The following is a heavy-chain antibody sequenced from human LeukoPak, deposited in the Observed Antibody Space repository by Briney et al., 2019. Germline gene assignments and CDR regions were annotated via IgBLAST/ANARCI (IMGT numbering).Heavy chain of an antibody. Sequence: SETLSLTCNVSGGSISTSDHFWGWVRQPPGKGLEWIGNVFFSGYTYYSPSLKSRVTLSIDTSNKQFSLKLNSVTAADTAVYYCARHGNRHNWNDVAFDIWGQGTLVIVSS. CDR2: VFFSGYT. CDR1: GGSISTSDHF. CDR3: ARHGNRHNWNDVAFDI. J-gene: IGHJ3*02. D-gene: IGHD1-1*01. V-gene: IGHV4-39*01.